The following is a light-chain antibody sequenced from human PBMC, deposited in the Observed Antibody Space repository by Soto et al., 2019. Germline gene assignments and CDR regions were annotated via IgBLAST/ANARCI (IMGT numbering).Light chain of an antibody. CDR2: DAS. CDR3: KQYSSMLS. Sequence: DIQLTQSPSSLSASVGDRVTIACQSSHDVSWNLNWFQQKPGEAPKLLIYDASNLERGVPSRFSGSGSGTDFTLNISSLQPEDVATYYCKQYSSMLSFGGGTEVDLK. V-gene: IGKV1-33*01. J-gene: IGKJ4*01. CDR1: HDVSWN.